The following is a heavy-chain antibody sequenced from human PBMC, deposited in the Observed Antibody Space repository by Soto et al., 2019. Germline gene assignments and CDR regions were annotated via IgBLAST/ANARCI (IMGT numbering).Heavy chain of an antibody. Sequence: QVHLVQSGIEVKKPGASVKASCKASGYTFSSLAIHWVHQAPGQSFEWMGWVNGGDGYTKYSQKFQGRLTLTRDTSATTAYMELTSLTSEDTAVYYCARSSGWYALDFWGQGTMVIVSS. J-gene: IGHJ3*01. CDR2: VNGGDGYT. CDR3: ARSSGWYALDF. CDR1: GYTFSSLA. V-gene: IGHV1-3*01. D-gene: IGHD6-19*01.